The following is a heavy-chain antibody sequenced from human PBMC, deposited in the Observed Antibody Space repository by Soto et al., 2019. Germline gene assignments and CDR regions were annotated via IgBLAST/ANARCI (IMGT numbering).Heavy chain of an antibody. CDR3: ARGRNGGATYFDY. V-gene: IGHV1-69*06. D-gene: IGHD1-26*01. J-gene: IGHJ4*02. Sequence: QVQLVQSGXEVKKPGSSVKVSCKASGGTFSSYAXSWVRQAPXXXXEWMGGIIPIFGTANYAQKFQGRVTITADKSTSTAYMELSSLRSEDTAVYYCARGRNGGATYFDYWGQGTLVTVSS. CDR2: IIPIFGTA. CDR1: GGTFSSYA.